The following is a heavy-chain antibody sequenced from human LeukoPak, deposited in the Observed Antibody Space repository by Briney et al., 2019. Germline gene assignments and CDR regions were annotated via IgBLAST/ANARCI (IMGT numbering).Heavy chain of an antibody. D-gene: IGHD2-8*01. V-gene: IGHV3-74*01. CDR3: ARESGYCTNGVCRYYFDY. CDR2: INSDGSST. J-gene: IGHJ4*02. Sequence: PGGSLRLSCAASGFTFSSYWMHCVRQAPGKGLVWVSRINSDGSSTSYADSVKGRSTISRDNAKNTLYLQMNSLRAEDTAVYYCARESGYCTNGVCRYYFDYWGQGTLVTVSS. CDR1: GFTFSSYW.